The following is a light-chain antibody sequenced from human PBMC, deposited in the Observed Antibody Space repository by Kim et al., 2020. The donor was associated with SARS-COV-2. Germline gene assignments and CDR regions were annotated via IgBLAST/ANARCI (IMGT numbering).Light chain of an antibody. V-gene: IGLV1-40*01. CDR3: QSYDSSLSGYV. Sequence: SVLAQPPSVSGAPGQRVTLSCTGSSSNIGAGYDVHWYQQLPGTAPKLLIYDNTNRPSGVPDRFSGSKSGTSASLAITGLQAEDEADYYCQSYDSSLSGYVFGTGTQLTVL. CDR1: SSNIGAGYD. J-gene: IGLJ1*01. CDR2: DNT.